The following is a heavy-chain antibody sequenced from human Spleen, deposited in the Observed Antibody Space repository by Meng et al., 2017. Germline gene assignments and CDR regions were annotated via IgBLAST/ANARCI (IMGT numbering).Heavy chain of an antibody. CDR2: ISYDGSKQ. CDR3: VRERASSSSHDFDY. Sequence: GESLKISCAASGFTFSNYAVHWVRQAPGKGLEWVTFISYDGSKQYYADSVKGRFTISRDNSKNTLYLQMDSLRAEDTAVYYCVRERASSSSHDFDYWGQGTLVTVSS. V-gene: IGHV3-30-3*01. D-gene: IGHD6-6*01. CDR1: GFTFSNYA. J-gene: IGHJ4*02.